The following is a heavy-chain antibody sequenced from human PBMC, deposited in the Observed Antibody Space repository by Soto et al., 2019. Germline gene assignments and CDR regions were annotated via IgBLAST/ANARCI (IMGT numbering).Heavy chain of an antibody. Sequence: GESLKISCAGSGFSFSATTLHWVRQAPGKGLEYISAVSPDGVNTYYANSVKGRFTISRDNSKNTLYLQMGSLRAEDMAVYYCAKDEYADYIFTYWGRGTLVTVSS. CDR3: AKDEYADYIFTY. J-gene: IGHJ4*01. V-gene: IGHV3-64*01. D-gene: IGHD4-17*01. CDR2: VSPDGVNT. CDR1: GFSFSATT.